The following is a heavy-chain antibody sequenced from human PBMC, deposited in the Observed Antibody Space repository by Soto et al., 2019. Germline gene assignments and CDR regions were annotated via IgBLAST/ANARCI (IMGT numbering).Heavy chain of an antibody. J-gene: IGHJ4*02. Sequence: GGSLIHSCEASGFTFSSYWLSWVRQAPGKGLEWVANIKQDGSEKYYVDSVKGRFTISRDNAKNSLYLQMNSLRAEDTAVYYCARGGDGYNWGFDYWGQGT. V-gene: IGHV3-7*05. D-gene: IGHD5-12*01. CDR1: GFTFSSYW. CDR3: ARGGDGYNWGFDY. CDR2: IKQDGSEK.